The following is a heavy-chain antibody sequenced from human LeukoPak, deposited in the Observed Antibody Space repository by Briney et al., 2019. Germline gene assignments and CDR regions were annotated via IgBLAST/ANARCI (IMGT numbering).Heavy chain of an antibody. CDR2: IYYSGST. J-gene: IGHJ6*02. CDR3: AAYCTNGVCYSEDYYGMDV. CDR1: GGSISSSSYY. D-gene: IGHD2-8*01. Sequence: SGTLSLTCTVSGGSISSSSYYWGWIRQPPGKGLEWIGSIYYSGSTYYNPSLKSRVTISVDTSKNQFSLKLSSVTAADTAVYYCAAYCTNGVCYSEDYYGMDVWGQGTTVTVSS. V-gene: IGHV4-39*01.